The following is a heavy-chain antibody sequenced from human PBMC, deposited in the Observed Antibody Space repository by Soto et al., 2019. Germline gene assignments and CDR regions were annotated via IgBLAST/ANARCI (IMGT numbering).Heavy chain of an antibody. CDR1: GFSLTTTGVG. CDR2: IYWDDGK. Sequence: QITLKESGPTLVNPTQTLTLACTFSGFSLTTTGVGVAWIRQPPGKALEWLALIYWDDGKRYSPSPSLKNRLTITQDTSKDLVVLTMANMDPLDTATYYCAHRPYNGGSRPFDFWGQGTLVTVSS. J-gene: IGHJ4*02. CDR3: AHRPYNGGSRPFDF. D-gene: IGHD2-8*01. V-gene: IGHV2-5*02.